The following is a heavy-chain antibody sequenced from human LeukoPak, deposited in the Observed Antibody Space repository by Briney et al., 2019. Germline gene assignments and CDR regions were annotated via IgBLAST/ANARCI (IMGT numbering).Heavy chain of an antibody. Sequence: GGSLRLSCSASGFTFSSYAMHWVRQAPGKGLEYVSAISSNGGSSYYADSVKGRFTISRDNSKNTLYLQMSSLRAEDTAVYYCVKENTAMVFVYWGQGTLVTVSS. CDR1: GFTFSSYA. D-gene: IGHD5-18*01. V-gene: IGHV3-64D*06. CDR3: VKENTAMVFVY. J-gene: IGHJ4*02. CDR2: ISSNGGSS.